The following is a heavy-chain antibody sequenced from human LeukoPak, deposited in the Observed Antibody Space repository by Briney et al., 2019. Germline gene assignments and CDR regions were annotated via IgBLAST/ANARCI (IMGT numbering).Heavy chain of an antibody. V-gene: IGHV4-59*01. D-gene: IGHD3-22*01. CDR3: AKEYNYYDSSGWDALEI. Sequence: SETLSLTCTVSGGSISTYYWNWIRQPPGKGREGIGYIYYSGSTNYNPSLTGRVTISVDTSKNQFSLKLSSVTAADTAVYYCAKEYNYYDSSGWDALEIWGQGTMVTVSS. J-gene: IGHJ3*02. CDR1: GGSISTYY. CDR2: IYYSGST.